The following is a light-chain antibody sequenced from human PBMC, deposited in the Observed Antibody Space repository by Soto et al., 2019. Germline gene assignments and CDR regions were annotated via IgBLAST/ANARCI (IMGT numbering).Light chain of an antibody. CDR3: SSYTSSSTAYV. V-gene: IGLV2-14*01. J-gene: IGLJ1*01. Sequence: QSPLTHPASLSGSPGQSITISCTGTSSDVGGYNYVSWYQQHPGKAPKLMIYEVSNRPSGVSNRFSGSKSGNTASLAICGLQAEDEADYYCSSYTSSSTAYVFGTGTKVTVL. CDR1: SSDVGGYNY. CDR2: EVS.